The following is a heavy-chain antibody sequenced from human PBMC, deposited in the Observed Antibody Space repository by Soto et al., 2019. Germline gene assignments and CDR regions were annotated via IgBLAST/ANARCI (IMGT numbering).Heavy chain of an antibody. D-gene: IGHD6-6*01. CDR1: GYTFKTYG. J-gene: IGHJ4*02. CDR2: ISAYDGDT. V-gene: IGHV1-18*01. CDR3: ASSSSGSPDS. Sequence: QIQPVQSGAEVKQPGASVKVSCKASGYTFKTYGISWVRQAPGQGLEWMGWISAYDGDTNHAQTLQGRVSMTTDISTSTAYMELTSLTSDDTAVYYCASSSSGSPDSWGQGTLVTVSS.